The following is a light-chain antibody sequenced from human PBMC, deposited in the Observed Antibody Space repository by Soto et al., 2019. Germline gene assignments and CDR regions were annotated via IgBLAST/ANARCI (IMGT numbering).Light chain of an antibody. CDR2: EVS. CDR1: SSDVGGYNY. CDR3: SSYTSSSTLYV. J-gene: IGLJ1*01. Sequence: QSVLTQPASVSGSPGQSITISCTGTSSDVGGYNYVSWYQQHPGKAPKLMIYEVSNRPSGVSNRFSGPKSGNTASLTISGLQAEDGADYYCSSYTSSSTLYVFGTGTKVTVL. V-gene: IGLV2-14*01.